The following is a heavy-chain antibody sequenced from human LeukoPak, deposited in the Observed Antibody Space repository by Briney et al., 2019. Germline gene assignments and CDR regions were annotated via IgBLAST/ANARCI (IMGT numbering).Heavy chain of an antibody. CDR3: AIRTCSS. CDR1: GGSFSGYY. D-gene: IGHD6-13*01. Sequence: PSEALSLTCAAYGGSFSGYYWSWIRQPPGKGLEWIGEINHSGSNNYNPYLKSRVSTSVDKSKNQFSLRLSSVTAADSAVYYCAIRTCSSWGQGTLVIVSS. V-gene: IGHV4-34*01. J-gene: IGHJ4*02. CDR2: INHSGSN.